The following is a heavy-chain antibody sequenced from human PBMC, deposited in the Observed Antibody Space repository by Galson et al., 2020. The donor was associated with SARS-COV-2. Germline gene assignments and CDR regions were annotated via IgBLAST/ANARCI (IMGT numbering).Heavy chain of an antibody. V-gene: IGHV3-23*01. D-gene: IGHD3-10*01. J-gene: IGHJ4*02. CDR1: GFTFSSYA. CDR3: AKGSAYYGSGSYSPGDY. Sequence: GGSLRLSCAASGFTFSSYAMSWVRQAPGKGLEWVSGISDSGGRTYYADSVKGRFTISRDNSKNTLYLQVNNLRAEDTAVYYCAKGSAYYGSGSYSPGDYWGQGTVVTVSS. CDR2: ISDSGGRT.